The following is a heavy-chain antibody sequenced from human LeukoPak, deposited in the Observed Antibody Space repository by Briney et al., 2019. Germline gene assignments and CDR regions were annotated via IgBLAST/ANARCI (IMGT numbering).Heavy chain of an antibody. CDR3: ATTTVTTSLGYFDY. J-gene: IGHJ4*02. CDR1: GGSISSSIYY. CDR2: VFYNGAT. Sequence: SETLSLTCIVSGGSISSSIYYWAWVRQPPGKGLEWIGTVFYNGATQYSPSLRSRVTISIDTSTNQFSLKLTSVTAADTAVYYCATTTVTTSLGYFDYWGQGTLVTVSS. D-gene: IGHD4-17*01. V-gene: IGHV4-39*07.